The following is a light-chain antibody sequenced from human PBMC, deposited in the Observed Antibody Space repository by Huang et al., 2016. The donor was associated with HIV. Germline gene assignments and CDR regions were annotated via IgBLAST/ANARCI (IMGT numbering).Light chain of an antibody. J-gene: IGKJ1*01. CDR1: QRVRTD. Sequence: ILVTQSPAPLSVSPGQAATLSCRASQRVRTDLAWYQQKPGQAPRPLIYGADTRASGVPARFGGGGSGTEVTITISRLQAEDFAVYDCQQYHDWPLFGQGTKVEIK. CDR3: QQYHDWPL. V-gene: IGKV3-15*01. CDR2: GAD.